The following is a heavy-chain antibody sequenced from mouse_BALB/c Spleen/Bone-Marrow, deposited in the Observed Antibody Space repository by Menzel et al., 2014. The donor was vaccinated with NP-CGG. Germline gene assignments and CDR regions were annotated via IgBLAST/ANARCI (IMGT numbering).Heavy chain of an antibody. V-gene: IGHV1S56*01. D-gene: IGHD1-1*01. CDR1: NYTFTTYY. J-gene: IGHJ2*01. Sequence: VQLQESGPELVKPGASVRISCKASNYTFTTYYIYWVKQRPGQGLEWIGWIYPGNVNTKYNEKFKAKATLTAGKSSSTAYMQLSSLTSEDSAVYFCARSRYGSYYGYWGQGTPLTVSS. CDR2: IYPGNVNT. CDR3: ARSRYGSYYGY.